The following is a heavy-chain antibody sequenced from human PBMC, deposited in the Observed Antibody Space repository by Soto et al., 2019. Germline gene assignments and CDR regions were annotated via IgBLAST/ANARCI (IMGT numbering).Heavy chain of an antibody. V-gene: IGHV3-30*03. D-gene: IGHD3-16*01. CDR3: ARVGSPDAFDI. Sequence: PGGSLRLSCAASGFTFSSYGMHWVRQAPGKGLEWVAVISYDGSNKYYADSVKGRFTISRDNAKNSLYLQMNSLRAEDTAVYYCARVGSPDAFDIWGQGTMVTVSS. J-gene: IGHJ3*02. CDR1: GFTFSSYG. CDR2: ISYDGSNK.